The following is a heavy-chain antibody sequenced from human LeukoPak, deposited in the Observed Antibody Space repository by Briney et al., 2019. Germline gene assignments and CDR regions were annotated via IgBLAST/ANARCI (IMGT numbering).Heavy chain of an antibody. Sequence: SVTVSCKASGGTFSSYAISWVRQAPGQGLEWMGGIIPIFGTANYAQKFQGRVTITTDESTSTAYMELSSLRSEDTAVYYCATTRRPGVGATTGGVDYWGQGTLVTVSS. V-gene: IGHV1-69*05. CDR1: GGTFSSYA. D-gene: IGHD1-26*01. CDR2: IIPIFGTA. J-gene: IGHJ4*02. CDR3: ATTRRPGVGATTGGVDY.